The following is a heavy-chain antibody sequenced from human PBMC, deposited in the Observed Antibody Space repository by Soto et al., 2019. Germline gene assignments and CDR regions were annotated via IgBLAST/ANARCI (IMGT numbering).Heavy chain of an antibody. CDR1: GFTFNNYA. V-gene: IGHV3-23*01. CDR3: GKYPNVDYVGGFEF. D-gene: IGHD4-17*01. CDR2: ITARGRRT. Sequence: EVQLLESGGGLVQPGGSLTLSCAASGFTFNNYAMSWVRQAPGKGLEWVSGITARGRRTFYADSVKGRFTVSRDFSKNTLSLKMDSLRAEDAAVYFCGKYPNVDYVGGFEFSGPCTLVTVSS. J-gene: IGHJ3*01.